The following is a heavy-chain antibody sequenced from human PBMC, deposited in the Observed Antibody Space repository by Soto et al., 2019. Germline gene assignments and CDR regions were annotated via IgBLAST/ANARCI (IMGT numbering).Heavy chain of an antibody. CDR1: GGSIFSSY. CDR2: VYYSGST. J-gene: IGHJ5*02. V-gene: IGHV4-59*01. D-gene: IGHD2-15*01. CDR3: ARVPAASSWFDR. Sequence: PSETLSLTCTVSGGSIFSSYWTWIRQPPGKGLEWIGNVYYSGSTNYNPSLKSRITVSVDTSKNQFSLNLSSVTAADTAVYYCARVPAASSWFDRWGQGTLVTVSS.